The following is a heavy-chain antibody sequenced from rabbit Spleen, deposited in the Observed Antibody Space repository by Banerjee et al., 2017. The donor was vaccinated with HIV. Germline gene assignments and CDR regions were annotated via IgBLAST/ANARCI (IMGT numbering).Heavy chain of an antibody. CDR3: VRDRANIGGDYGPYYFDL. V-gene: IGHV1S47*01. J-gene: IGHJ4*01. Sequence: QEQLVESGGGLVQPGGSLKLSCKASGFDFSDYGMSWVRQAPGKGLEWIGYIDPLFGNTYYASWVKGRFTISSHNAQNTLYLQLNSLTAADTATYFCVRDRANIGGDYGPYYFDLWGQGTLVTVS. CDR1: GFDFSDYG. D-gene: IGHD2-1*01. CDR2: IDPLFGNT.